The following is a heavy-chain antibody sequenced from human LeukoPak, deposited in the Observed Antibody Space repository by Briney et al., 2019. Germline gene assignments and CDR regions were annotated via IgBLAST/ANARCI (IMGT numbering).Heavy chain of an antibody. CDR2: INHSGST. CDR1: GGSFSGYY. V-gene: IGHV4-34*01. D-gene: IGHD4-17*01. CDR3: ARDARRGTTMTTAWYFDY. Sequence: SETLSLTCAVYGGSFSGYYWSWIRQPPGKGLEWIGEINHSGSTNYNPSLKSRVTISVDTSKNQFSLKLSSVTAADTAVYYCARDARRGTTMTTAWYFDYWGQGTLVTVSS. J-gene: IGHJ4*02.